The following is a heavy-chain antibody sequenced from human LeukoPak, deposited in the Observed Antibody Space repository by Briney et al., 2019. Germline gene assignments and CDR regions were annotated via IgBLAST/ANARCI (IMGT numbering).Heavy chain of an antibody. D-gene: IGHD3-3*01. V-gene: IGHV3-7*03. CDR3: AREASPPYYDFWSGYYRKELDYYYYGMDV. CDR2: IKQDGSEK. CDR1: GFTFSSYW. Sequence: GGSLRLSCAASGFTFSSYWMSWVRQASGKGLEWVANIKQDGSEKYYVDSVKGRFTISRDNAKNSLYLQMNSLRAEDTAVYYCAREASPPYYDFWSGYYRKELDYYYYGMDVWGQGTTVTVSS. J-gene: IGHJ6*02.